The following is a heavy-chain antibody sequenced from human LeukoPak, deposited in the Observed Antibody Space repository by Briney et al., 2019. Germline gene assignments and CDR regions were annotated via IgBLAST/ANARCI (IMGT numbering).Heavy chain of an antibody. V-gene: IGHV3-30*18. Sequence: GGSLRLSCAASGFTFSSYGMHWVRQAPGKGLEWVAVISYDGSNKYYADSVKGRFTISRDNSKNTLYLQMNSLRAEDTAVYYCAKGRGFGELLSYFDYWGQGTLVTVSS. CDR3: AKGRGFGELLSYFDY. CDR2: ISYDGSNK. J-gene: IGHJ4*02. D-gene: IGHD3-10*01. CDR1: GFTFSSYG.